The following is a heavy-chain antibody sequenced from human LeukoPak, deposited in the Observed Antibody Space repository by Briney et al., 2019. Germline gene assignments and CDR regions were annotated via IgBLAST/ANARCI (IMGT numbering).Heavy chain of an antibody. CDR2: IYYSGST. V-gene: IGHV4-59*01. Sequence: SETLSLTCTVSGGSISSYYWSWIRRPPGKGLEWIGYIYYSGSTNYNPSLKSRVTISVDTSKNQFSLKLSSVTAADTAVYYCASAVNNYDFWSGLGDYYYYYMDVWGKGTTVTVSS. D-gene: IGHD3-3*01. CDR3: ASAVNNYDFWSGLGDYYYYYMDV. CDR1: GGSISSYY. J-gene: IGHJ6*03.